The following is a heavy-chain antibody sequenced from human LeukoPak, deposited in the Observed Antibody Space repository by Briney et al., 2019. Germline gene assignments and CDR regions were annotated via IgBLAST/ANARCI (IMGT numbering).Heavy chain of an antibody. CDR2: ISWDGGST. J-gene: IGHJ5*02. CDR1: GFTFDDYA. V-gene: IGHV3-43D*03. Sequence: PGGSLRLSCAASGFTFDDYAMHWVRQAPGKGLEWVSLISWDGGSTYYADSVKGRFTISRDNSKNSLYLQMNSLRAEDTALYYCAKANSPYSSGWYRNNWFDPWGQGTLVTVSS. CDR3: AKANSPYSSGWYRNNWFDP. D-gene: IGHD6-19*01.